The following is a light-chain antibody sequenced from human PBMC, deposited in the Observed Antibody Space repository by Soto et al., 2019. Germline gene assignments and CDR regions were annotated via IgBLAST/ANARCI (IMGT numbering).Light chain of an antibody. CDR1: SGSIASNY. CDR3: QSYDSSNHGV. V-gene: IGLV6-57*03. Sequence: NFMLTQPHSVSESPGKTVTISCTRSSGSIASNYVQWYQQRPGSAPTTVIYEDNQRPSGVPDRFSGSIDSSSNSASLTISGLKTEDEAYYYCQSYDSSNHGVFGGGTKVTVL. J-gene: IGLJ3*02. CDR2: EDN.